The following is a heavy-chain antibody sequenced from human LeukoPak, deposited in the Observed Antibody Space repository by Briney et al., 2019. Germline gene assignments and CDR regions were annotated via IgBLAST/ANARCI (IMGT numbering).Heavy chain of an antibody. J-gene: IGHJ4*02. V-gene: IGHV4-34*01. CDR3: ARRCSGGSCYRAFDY. CDR2: INHSGST. Sequence: SETLSLTCAVYGGSFSGYYWSWIRQPPGKGLEWIGEINHSGSTNYNPSLKSRVTISVDTSKNQFPLKLSSVTAADTAVYYCARRCSGGSCYRAFDYWGQGTLVTVSS. D-gene: IGHD2-15*01. CDR1: GGSFSGYY.